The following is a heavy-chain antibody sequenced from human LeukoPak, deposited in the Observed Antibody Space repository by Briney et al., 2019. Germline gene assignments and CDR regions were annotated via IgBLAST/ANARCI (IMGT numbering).Heavy chain of an antibody. D-gene: IGHD6-19*01. J-gene: IGHJ4*02. V-gene: IGHV1-2*02. CDR2: INPDSSGT. CDR1: GYTFTDYF. CDR3: ARGGSGWSPSDY. Sequence: ASVKVSCKASGYTFTDYFLYWVRQAPGQGLQWMGWINPDSSGTDYAPKFRGRVTMTRDTSTTTAYLELDSPRSDDTAVYYCARGGSGWSPSDYWGQGTLVTVSS.